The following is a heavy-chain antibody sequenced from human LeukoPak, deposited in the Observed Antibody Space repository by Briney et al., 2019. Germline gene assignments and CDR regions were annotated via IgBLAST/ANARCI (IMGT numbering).Heavy chain of an antibody. CDR3: AREEGESDWFNYYYGMDV. D-gene: IGHD3-9*01. Sequence: AAVKVTFTCSGYTFTSYGISWVRQPPAQGHEWMGFISAYNGNTYYAQYLEGRVSMTTDTCTSTAYMELRSLRSDNTAVYYGAREEGESDWFNYYYGMDVWGKGTMVTVSS. CDR2: ISAYNGNT. V-gene: IGHV1-18*04. J-gene: IGHJ6*04. CDR1: GYTFTSYG.